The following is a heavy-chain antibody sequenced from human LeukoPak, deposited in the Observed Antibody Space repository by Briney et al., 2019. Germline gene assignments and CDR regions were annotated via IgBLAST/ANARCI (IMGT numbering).Heavy chain of an antibody. CDR2: IRSDGSNK. D-gene: IGHD3-16*02. V-gene: IGHV3-30*02. Sequence: GGSLRLSCAASGFTFSSYGMHWVRQAPGKGLEGVAFIRSDGSNKYYADSVKGRFTISRDNSKNTLYLQMNSLRAEDTAVYYCAKDRVYDYVWGSYPIDFDYWGQGTLVTVSS. CDR3: AKDRVYDYVWGSYPIDFDY. J-gene: IGHJ4*02. CDR1: GFTFSSYG.